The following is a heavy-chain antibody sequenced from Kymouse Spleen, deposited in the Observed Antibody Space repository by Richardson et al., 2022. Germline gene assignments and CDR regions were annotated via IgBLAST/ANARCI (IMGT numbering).Heavy chain of an antibody. D-gene: IGHD3-10*01. V-gene: IGHV4-34*01. J-gene: IGHJ6*02. CDR3: ARGCCITMVRGVIIKLLLLRYGR. CDR1: GGSFSGYY. CDR2: INHSGST. Sequence: QVQLQQWGAGLLKPSETLSLTCAVYGGSFSGYYWSWIRQPPGKGLEWIGEINHSGSTNYNPSLKSRVTISVDTSKNQFSLKLSSVTAADTAVYYCARGCCITMVRGVIIKLLLLRYGRLGPRDHGHRLL.